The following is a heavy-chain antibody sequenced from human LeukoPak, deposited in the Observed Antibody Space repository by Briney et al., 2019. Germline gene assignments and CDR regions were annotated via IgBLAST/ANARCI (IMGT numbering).Heavy chain of an antibody. V-gene: IGHV4-59*01. CDR1: GGSISGYY. CDR2: IYYIGST. D-gene: IGHD6-6*01. J-gene: IGHJ1*01. CDR3: ARGGAARLHFQN. Sequence: SETLSLTCTVSGGSISGYYWSWIRQPPGKGLEWIGYIYYIGSTNYNPSLQSRVTISVDTSKNQFSLNLNSVTAADTAVYYCARGGAARLHFQNWGQGTLVTVSS.